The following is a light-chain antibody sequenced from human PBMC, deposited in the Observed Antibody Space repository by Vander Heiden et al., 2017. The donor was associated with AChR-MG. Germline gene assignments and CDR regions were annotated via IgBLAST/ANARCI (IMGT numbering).Light chain of an antibody. CDR2: GAS. CDR3: QHEVTSLGT. CDR1: QGLDSSH. J-gene: IGKJ2*01. Sequence: EIVLTQSPGTLSFSPGERATLSCRASQGLDSSHLAWYQQKPDRAPRLLLYGASNRATGIPDRFSGSGSGTDFTLTISRLEPEDFAVYYCQHEVTSLGTFGQRTKLEIK. V-gene: IGKV3-20*01.